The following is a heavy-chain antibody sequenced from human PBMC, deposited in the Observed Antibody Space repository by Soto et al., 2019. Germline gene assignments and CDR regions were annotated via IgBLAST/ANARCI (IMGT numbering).Heavy chain of an antibody. D-gene: IGHD2-2*01. J-gene: IGHJ5*02. CDR2: ISGAGGNT. CDR1: GFAFGAYD. V-gene: IGHV3-23*01. CDR3: AKDPVPQLLPSWWFDP. Sequence: EVQLLESGGGLVQPGGSLRLSCAASGFAFGAYDMTWVRQAPGKGLEWVSVISGAGGNTYYADSVKGRFTVSRDNSKKMLYLEMNSLRVEDTAIYYCAKDPVPQLLPSWWFDPWGQGTRVTVSS.